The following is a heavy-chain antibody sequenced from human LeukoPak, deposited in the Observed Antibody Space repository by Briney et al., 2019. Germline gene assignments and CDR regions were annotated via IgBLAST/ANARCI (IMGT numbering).Heavy chain of an antibody. J-gene: IGHJ4*02. CDR3: ASPYYYDSSGYFFDY. Sequence: GGSLRLSCAASGFTFSSYEMNWVRQAPGKGLEWVSYISSSGSTIYYADSVKGRFTISRDNAKNSLYLQMNSLRAEDTAVYYCASPYYYDSSGYFFDYWGQGTLVTVS. CDR2: ISSSGSTI. D-gene: IGHD3-22*01. V-gene: IGHV3-48*03. CDR1: GFTFSSYE.